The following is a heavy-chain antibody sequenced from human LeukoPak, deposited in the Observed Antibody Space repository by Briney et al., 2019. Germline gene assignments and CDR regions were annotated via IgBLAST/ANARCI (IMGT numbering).Heavy chain of an antibody. CDR3: AKCGAGSLRDY. V-gene: IGHV3-30*02. D-gene: IGHD3-10*01. J-gene: IGHJ4*02. CDR2: IRYDGSNQ. Sequence: PGGSLRLSCATSGFTFSSYGMNWVRQAPGKGLEWVAYIRYDGSNQYYLDSVKGRFTISRDNSKNTLYLQMNSLRVEDTAVYYCAKCGAGSLRDYWGQGTLVTVSS. CDR1: GFTFSSYG.